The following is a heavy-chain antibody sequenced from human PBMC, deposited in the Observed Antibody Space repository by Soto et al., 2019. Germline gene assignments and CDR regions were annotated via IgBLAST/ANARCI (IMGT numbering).Heavy chain of an antibody. CDR2: ISSKGGST. CDR3: ARGSPDLYSNLIY. J-gene: IGHJ4*02. CDR1: GFTFSSYA. V-gene: IGHV3-64*02. Sequence: EVQLVESGEGLVQPGGSLRLSCAASGFTFSSYAMHWVRQAPGKGLEYVSAISSKGGSTYYADSVKGRFTISRDNSKNTLYLQMGSLRAEVMAVYYCARGSPDLYSNLIYWGQGTLVTVSS. D-gene: IGHD4-4*01.